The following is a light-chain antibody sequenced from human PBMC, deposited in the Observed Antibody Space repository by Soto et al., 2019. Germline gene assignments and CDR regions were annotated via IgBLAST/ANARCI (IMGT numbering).Light chain of an antibody. CDR3: QQRSNWLWT. CDR2: DAS. V-gene: IGKV3-11*01. CDR1: QSVSSY. J-gene: IGKJ1*01. Sequence: EIVLTQSPATLSLSPGERATLSCRASQSVSSYLAWYQQKPGQAPRLLIHDASNRATGIPARFSGSGSGTDFTLTISSLEPEDFAVYYCQQRSNWLWTFGQGTKVDIK.